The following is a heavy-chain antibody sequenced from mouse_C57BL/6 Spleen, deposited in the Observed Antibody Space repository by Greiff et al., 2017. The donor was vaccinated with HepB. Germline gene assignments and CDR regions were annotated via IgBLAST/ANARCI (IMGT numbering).Heavy chain of an antibody. Sequence: VKLMESGAELARPGASVKMSCKASGYTFTSYTMHWVKQRPGQGLEWIGYINPSSGYTKYNQKFKDKATLTADKSSSTAYMQLSSLTSEDSAVYYCARWRRWYFDYWGQGTTLTVSS. D-gene: IGHD1-1*02. V-gene: IGHV1-4*01. CDR1: GYTFTSYT. J-gene: IGHJ2*01. CDR2: INPSSGYT. CDR3: ARWRRWYFDY.